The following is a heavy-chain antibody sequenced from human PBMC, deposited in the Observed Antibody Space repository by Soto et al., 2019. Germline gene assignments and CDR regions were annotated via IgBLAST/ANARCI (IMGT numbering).Heavy chain of an antibody. CDR2: TYYRSKWYN. V-gene: IGHV6-1*01. Sequence: SQTLSLTCAISGDSVSSNSAAWNWIRQSPSRGLEWLGRTYYRSKWYNDYAVSVKSRITINPDTSKNQFSLQLNSVTPEDTAVYYCARGAVLLWFGESIRMDVWGQGTTVTVSS. CDR3: ARGAVLLWFGESIRMDV. D-gene: IGHD3-10*01. CDR1: GDSVSSNSAA. J-gene: IGHJ6*02.